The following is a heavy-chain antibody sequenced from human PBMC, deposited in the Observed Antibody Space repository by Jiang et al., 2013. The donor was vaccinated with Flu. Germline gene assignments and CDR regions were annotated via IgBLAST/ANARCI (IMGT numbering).Heavy chain of an antibody. D-gene: IGHD6-19*01. CDR1: GGSISSYY. Sequence: SLTCTVSGGSISSYYWSWIRQPPGKGLEWIGYIYYSGSTNYNPSLKSRVTISVDTSKNQFSLKLSSVTAADTAVYYCARRAVGFDYWGQGTLVTVSS. V-gene: IGHV4-59*01. CDR2: IYYSGST. CDR3: ARRAVGFDY. J-gene: IGHJ4*02.